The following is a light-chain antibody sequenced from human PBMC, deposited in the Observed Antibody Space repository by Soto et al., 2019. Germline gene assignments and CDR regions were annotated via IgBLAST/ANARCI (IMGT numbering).Light chain of an antibody. J-gene: IGKJ1*01. CDR1: QSVLYSSDNRNY. V-gene: IGKV4-1*01. Sequence: DIVMTQSPDSLAVSLGERATVNCKSGQSVLYSSDNRNYLAWYQQKPGQSPKLLISWASTRESGLPDRFSGSGSGTDFTLTISSLQAEDVAVYFCQQYYTNPRTFGQGTKVEIK. CDR3: QQYYTNPRT. CDR2: WAS.